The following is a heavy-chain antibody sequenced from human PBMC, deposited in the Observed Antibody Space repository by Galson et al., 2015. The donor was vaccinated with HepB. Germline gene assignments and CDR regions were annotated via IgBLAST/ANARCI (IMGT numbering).Heavy chain of an antibody. D-gene: IGHD3-9*01. J-gene: IGHJ4*02. CDR3: VRALGDYDILTYVDY. CDR2: IIPILDVT. CDR1: GGAFSSYT. Sequence: SVKVSCKASGGAFSSYTISWVRQAPGQGLEWVGRIIPILDVTNYAQKFQGRVTITADESTNTAYMELSSLRSEDTAVYYCVRALGDYDILTYVDYWGQGTLVTVSS. V-gene: IGHV1-69*02.